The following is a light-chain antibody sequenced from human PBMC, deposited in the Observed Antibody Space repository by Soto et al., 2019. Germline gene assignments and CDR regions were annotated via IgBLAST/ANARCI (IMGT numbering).Light chain of an antibody. CDR1: RSNIGAGYD. CDR3: QSYDSSLSGYVV. V-gene: IGLV1-40*01. Sequence: QAVVTQPPSVSGAPGQRVTISCTGSRSNIGAGYDVHWYQQLPGTAPKLLIYGNSNRPSGVPDRFSGSKSGTSASLAITGLQAEDEAYYYCQSYDSSLSGYVVFGGGTKLTVL. CDR2: GNS. J-gene: IGLJ2*01.